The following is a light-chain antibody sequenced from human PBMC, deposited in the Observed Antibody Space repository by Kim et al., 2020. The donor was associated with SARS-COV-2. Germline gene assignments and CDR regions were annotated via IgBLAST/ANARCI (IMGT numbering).Light chain of an antibody. CDR3: QQYNNWPPL. CDR2: GAS. V-gene: IGKV3-15*01. CDR1: QSVSSN. J-gene: IGKJ4*01. Sequence: VSPGERATLSGRASQSVSSNLAWYQQKPGQAPRLRIYGASTRATGIPARFSGSGSGTEFTLTISSLQSEDFAVYYCQQYNNWPPLFGGGTKVDIK.